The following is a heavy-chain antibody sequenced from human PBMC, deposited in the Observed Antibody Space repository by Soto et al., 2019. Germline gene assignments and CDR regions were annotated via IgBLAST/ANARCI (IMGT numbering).Heavy chain of an antibody. CDR3: ARKTLTYYYDSSASY. V-gene: IGHV3-30*03. J-gene: IGHJ4*02. D-gene: IGHD3-22*01. CDR1: GFSFSSYG. CDR2: ISYDRSNK. Sequence: GGSLRLSCAASGFSFSSYGMHWVRQAPGKGLEWVAVISYDRSNKYYADSVKGRFTISRDNSKNTLYLQMNSLRAEDTAVYYCARKTLTYYYDSSASYWGQGTLVTVSS.